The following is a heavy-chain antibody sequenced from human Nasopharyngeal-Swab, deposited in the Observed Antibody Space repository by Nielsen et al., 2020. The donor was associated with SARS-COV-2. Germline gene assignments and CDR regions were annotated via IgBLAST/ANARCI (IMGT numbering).Heavy chain of an antibody. CDR3: ARLYCGGDCSYYYYYGMDV. CDR1: GYTFTSYG. CDR2: ISAYNGNT. Sequence: ASLQVSCKASGYTFTSYGISWVRQSPGKVLEWMGWISAYNGNTNYAQKLQGRVTMTTDTSTSTAYMELRSLRSDDTAVYYCARLYCGGDCSYYYYYGMDVWGQGTTVTVSS. J-gene: IGHJ6*02. D-gene: IGHD2-21*02. V-gene: IGHV1-18*01.